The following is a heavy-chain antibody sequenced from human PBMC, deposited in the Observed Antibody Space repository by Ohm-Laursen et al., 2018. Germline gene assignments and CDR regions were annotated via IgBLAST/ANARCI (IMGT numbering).Heavy chain of an antibody. CDR3: ARDGSTDNWFDP. V-gene: IGHV4-31*03. CDR1: GGSISSGGYY. Sequence: TLSLTCTVSGGSISSGGYYWSWIRQHPGKGLEWIGYIYYSGSTYYNPSLKSRVTISVDTSKNQFSLKLSSVTAADTAVYYCARDGSTDNWFDPWAREPWSPSPQ. J-gene: IGHJ5*02. CDR2: IYYSGST. D-gene: IGHD1-26*01.